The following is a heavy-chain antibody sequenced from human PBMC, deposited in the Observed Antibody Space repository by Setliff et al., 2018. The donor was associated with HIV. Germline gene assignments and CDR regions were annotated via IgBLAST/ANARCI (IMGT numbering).Heavy chain of an antibody. J-gene: IGHJ6*02. V-gene: IGHV4-39*01. CDR1: GGSISSSSYY. Sequence: KPSETLSLTCTVSGGSISSSSYYWGWIRQPPGKGLEWIGSIYYSGSTYYNPSLKSRVTISVDTSKNQFSLKLSSVTAADTAVYYCARRGDFFYYAMDVWGQGTTVTVSS. CDR3: ARRGDFFYYAMDV. CDR2: IYYSGST.